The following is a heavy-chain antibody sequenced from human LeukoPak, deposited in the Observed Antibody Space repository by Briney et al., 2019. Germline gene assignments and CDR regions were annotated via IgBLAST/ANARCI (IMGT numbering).Heavy chain of an antibody. CDR1: GYTFTSYY. Sequence: GASVKVSCKASGYTFTSYYMHWVRQAPGQGLEWMGIINPSGGSTSYAQKFQGRVTMARDTSTSTVYMELSSLRSEDTVVYYCARAPTRNYMDVWGKGTTVTVSS. V-gene: IGHV1-46*01. CDR3: ARAPTRNYMDV. J-gene: IGHJ6*03. CDR2: INPSGGST. D-gene: IGHD5-24*01.